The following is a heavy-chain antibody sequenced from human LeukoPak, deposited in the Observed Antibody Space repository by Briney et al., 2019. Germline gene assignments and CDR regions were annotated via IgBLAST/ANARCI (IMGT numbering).Heavy chain of an antibody. CDR3: AKGQKDYDSSGYYYGTSRFDY. Sequence: GRSVRLSCAASRFTFSSYGMHWVRQAPGKGLEWVAVISYDGSNKYYADSVKGRFTISRDNSKNTLYLQMNSLRAEDTAVYYCAKGQKDYDSSGYYYGTSRFDYWGQGTLVTVSS. V-gene: IGHV3-30*18. CDR1: RFTFSSYG. J-gene: IGHJ4*02. D-gene: IGHD3-22*01. CDR2: ISYDGSNK.